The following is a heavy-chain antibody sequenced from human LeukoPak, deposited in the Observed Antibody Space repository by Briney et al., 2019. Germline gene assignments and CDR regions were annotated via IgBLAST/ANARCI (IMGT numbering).Heavy chain of an antibody. CDR3: AKARGDGYNDAFDM. V-gene: IGHV3-30*02. Sequence: PGGSLRLSCAASGFTLSNYGMHWVRQAPGKGLEWMALIRYDRNNEYYADSVKGRFTISRDISENTLYLQMNSLRSEDTAVYYCAKARGDGYNDAFDMWGPGTMVTVSS. CDR2: IRYDRNNE. CDR1: GFTLSNYG. D-gene: IGHD5-24*01. J-gene: IGHJ3*02.